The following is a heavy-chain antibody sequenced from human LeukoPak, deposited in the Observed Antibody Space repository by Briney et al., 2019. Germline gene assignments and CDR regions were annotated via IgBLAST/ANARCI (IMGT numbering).Heavy chain of an antibody. CDR1: GFTFSSYG. J-gene: IGHJ4*02. D-gene: IGHD6-6*01. CDR2: IRYDGSNK. V-gene: IGHV3-30*02. CDR3: AKDFPIAARLGYFDY. Sequence: AGASLRLSCAASGFTFSSYGMHWVRQAPGKGLEWVAFIRYDGSNKYYADSVKGRFTISRDNSKNTLYLQMNSLRAEDTAVYYCAKDFPIAARLGYFDYWGQGTLVTVSS.